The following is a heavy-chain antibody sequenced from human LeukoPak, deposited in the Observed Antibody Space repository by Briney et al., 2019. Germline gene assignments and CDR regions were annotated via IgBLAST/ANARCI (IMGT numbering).Heavy chain of an antibody. CDR3: ARVPRTYSSSSGMDV. J-gene: IGHJ6*04. D-gene: IGHD6-13*01. Sequence: SETLSLTCTVPGGSISSSSYYWGWIRQPPGKGLEWIGSIYYSGSTYYNPSLKSRVTISVDTSKNQFSLKLSSVTAADTAVYYCARVPRTYSSSSGMDVWGKGTTVTVSS. V-gene: IGHV4-39*07. CDR2: IYYSGST. CDR1: GGSISSSSYY.